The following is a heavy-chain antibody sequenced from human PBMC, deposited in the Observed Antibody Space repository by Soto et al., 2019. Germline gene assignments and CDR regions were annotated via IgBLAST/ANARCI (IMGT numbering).Heavy chain of an antibody. J-gene: IGHJ4*02. CDR2: INPNSGGT. CDR3: ALTRCSSTSCYYFDY. V-gene: IGHV1-2*02. Sequence: ASVKVSCKASGYTFTGYYMHWVRQAPGQGLEWMGWINPNSGGTNYAQKFQGRVTMTRDTSISTAYMELSRLRSDDTAVYYCALTRCSSTSCYYFDYWGQGTLVTVSS. CDR1: GYTFTGYY. D-gene: IGHD2-2*01.